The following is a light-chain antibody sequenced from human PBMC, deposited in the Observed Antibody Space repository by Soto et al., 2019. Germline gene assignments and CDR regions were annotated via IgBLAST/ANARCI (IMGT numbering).Light chain of an antibody. CDR1: SSNIGSNY. V-gene: IGLV1-47*01. CDR3: AAWDDSLSGVV. J-gene: IGLJ2*01. Sequence: QSVLTQPTSASGTPGQRVTISCSGSSSNIGSNYVYWYQQLPGTAPKLLSYRNNQRPSGVPDRFSGSKSGTSASLAISGLRSDDEADYYCAAWDDSLSGVVFGVGTQLTVL. CDR2: RNN.